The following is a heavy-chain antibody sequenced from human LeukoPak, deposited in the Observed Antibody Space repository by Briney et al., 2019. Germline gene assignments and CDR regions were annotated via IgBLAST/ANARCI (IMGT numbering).Heavy chain of an antibody. J-gene: IGHJ4*02. CDR3: ARIGGSGTYWDY. D-gene: IGHD3-10*01. Sequence: GGSLRLSCAASGFTFSDYWMSWVRQAPGKRLEWVANIKYHGSDEHYVDSVRGRFTISRDNAKNSLFLQMNSLRAEDTAEYYCARIGGSGTYWDYWGQGTLVTVSS. V-gene: IGHV3-7*01. CDR1: GFTFSDYW. CDR2: IKYHGSDE.